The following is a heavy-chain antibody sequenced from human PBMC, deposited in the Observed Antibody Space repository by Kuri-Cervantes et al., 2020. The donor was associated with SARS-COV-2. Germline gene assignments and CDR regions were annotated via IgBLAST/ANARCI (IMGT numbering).Heavy chain of an antibody. Sequence: SVKVSCKASGGTFSSCAISWVRQAPGQGLEWMGGIIPIFGTANYAQKFQGRVTITADESTSTAYMELSSLRSEDTAVYYCARDHGDSSSWPHRVIRYYGMDVWGQGTTVTVSS. CDR2: IIPIFGTA. J-gene: IGHJ6*02. D-gene: IGHD6-13*01. CDR3: ARDHGDSSSWPHRVIRYYGMDV. V-gene: IGHV1-69*13. CDR1: GGTFSSCA.